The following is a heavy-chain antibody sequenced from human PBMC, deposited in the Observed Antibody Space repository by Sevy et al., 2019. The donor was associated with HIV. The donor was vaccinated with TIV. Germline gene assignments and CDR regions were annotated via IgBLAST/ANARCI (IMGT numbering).Heavy chain of an antibody. D-gene: IGHD3-22*01. Sequence: ASVKVFCKVSGSTLSQLSMHWVRQAPGKGLEWMGSFDPEDGETIYAQKFQGRLTMTEDTSTDTAYMELSSLRSEDTAVYYCATTKDYYDSSGYPFDYWGQGTLVTVSS. CDR3: ATTKDYYDSSGYPFDY. V-gene: IGHV1-24*01. J-gene: IGHJ4*02. CDR1: GSTLSQLS. CDR2: FDPEDGET.